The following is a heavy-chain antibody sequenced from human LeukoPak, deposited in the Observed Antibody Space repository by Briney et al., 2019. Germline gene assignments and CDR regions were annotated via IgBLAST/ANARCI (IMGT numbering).Heavy chain of an antibody. D-gene: IGHD6-19*01. Sequence: SETLSLTCAVYGGSFSGYYWSWIRQPPGKGLEWIGEINHSGSTNYNPSLKSRVTISVDTSKNQFSLKLSSVTAADTAVYYCAFSSGWRGDAFDIWGQGTMVTVSS. CDR1: GGSFSGYY. V-gene: IGHV4-34*01. CDR2: INHSGST. CDR3: AFSSGWRGDAFDI. J-gene: IGHJ3*02.